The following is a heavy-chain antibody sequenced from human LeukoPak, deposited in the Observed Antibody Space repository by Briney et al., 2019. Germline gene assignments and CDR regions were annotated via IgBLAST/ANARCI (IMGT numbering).Heavy chain of an antibody. V-gene: IGHV3-11*04. D-gene: IGHD1-26*01. CDR3: AREGGEWELLRTFDY. CDR2: ISSSGSTI. Sequence: PGGSLRLSCAASGFTVSSNYMSWIRQAPGKGLEWVSYISSSGSTIYYADSVKGRFTISRDNAKNSLYLQMNSLRAEDTAVYYCAREGGEWELLRTFDYWGQGTLVTVSS. J-gene: IGHJ4*02. CDR1: GFTVSSNY.